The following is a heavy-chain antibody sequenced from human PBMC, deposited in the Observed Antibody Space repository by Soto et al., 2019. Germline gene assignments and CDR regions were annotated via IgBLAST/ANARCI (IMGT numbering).Heavy chain of an antibody. Sequence: SETLSLTCAVSGASISRTGFHWGWIRQPPGQGLEWIGSLYEGETTFYNSSLKSRVTISADTSKNHFSLKLSSVTAADTAVYYCARRGSGHTFGYWGQGTLVTVSS. CDR1: GASISRTGFH. V-gene: IGHV4-39*01. J-gene: IGHJ4*02. D-gene: IGHD3-10*01. CDR2: LYEGETT. CDR3: ARRGSGHTFGY.